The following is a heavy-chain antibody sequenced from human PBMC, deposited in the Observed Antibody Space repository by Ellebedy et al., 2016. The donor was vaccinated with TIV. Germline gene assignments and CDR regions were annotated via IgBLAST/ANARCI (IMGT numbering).Heavy chain of an antibody. V-gene: IGHV3-64D*06. J-gene: IGHJ4*02. D-gene: IGHD6-13*01. Sequence: GESLKISCSASGFTFSSYAMHWVRQAPGKGLEYVSAISSNGGSTYYADSVKGRFTISRDNSKNTLYLQMSSLRAEDTAVYYCVITGQYSSTIQTFDYWGQGTLVTVSS. CDR2: ISSNGGST. CDR1: GFTFSSYA. CDR3: VITGQYSSTIQTFDY.